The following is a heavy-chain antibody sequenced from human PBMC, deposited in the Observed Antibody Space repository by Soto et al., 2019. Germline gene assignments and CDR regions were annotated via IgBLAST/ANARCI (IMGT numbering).Heavy chain of an antibody. V-gene: IGHV5-51*01. CDR3: ARHGRYYDSSGYYSHY. CDR2: IYPGDSDT. Sequence: ESLKISFKGSGYSFTSYWIGWVGQMPGKGLEWMGIIYPGDSDTRYSPSFQGQVTISADKSISTAYLQWSSLKASDTAMYYCARHGRYYDSSGYYSHYWGQGTLVTVSS. CDR1: GYSFTSYW. D-gene: IGHD3-22*01. J-gene: IGHJ4*02.